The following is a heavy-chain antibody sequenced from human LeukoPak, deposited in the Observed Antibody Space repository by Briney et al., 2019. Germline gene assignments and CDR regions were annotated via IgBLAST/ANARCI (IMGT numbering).Heavy chain of an antibody. Sequence: SVKVSCKASGGTFSSYTISWVRQAPGQGLEWMGRIIPILGIANYAQKFQGRVTITADKSTSTAYVELSSLRSEDTAVYYCARRARTTVTFDYWGQGTLVTVSS. CDR2: IIPILGIA. D-gene: IGHD4-11*01. V-gene: IGHV1-69*02. CDR3: ARRARTTVTFDY. J-gene: IGHJ4*02. CDR1: GGTFSSYT.